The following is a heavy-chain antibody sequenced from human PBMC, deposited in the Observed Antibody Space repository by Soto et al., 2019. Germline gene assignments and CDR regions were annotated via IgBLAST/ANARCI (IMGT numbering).Heavy chain of an antibody. J-gene: IGHJ4*02. Sequence: PSQTLSLTCAISGDSVSSNSAAWNWIRQSPSRGPEWLGRTYYRSKWYNDYAVSVKSRITINPDTSKNQFSLQLNSVTPEDTAVYYCARDPGIAVAGPYYFDYWGQGTLVTVSS. D-gene: IGHD6-19*01. CDR1: GDSVSSNSAA. CDR2: TYYRSKWYN. V-gene: IGHV6-1*01. CDR3: ARDPGIAVAGPYYFDY.